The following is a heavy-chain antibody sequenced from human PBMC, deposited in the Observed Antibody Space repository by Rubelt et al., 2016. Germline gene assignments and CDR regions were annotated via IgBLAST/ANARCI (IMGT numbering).Heavy chain of an antibody. CDR3: GNRARLRFTFDY. V-gene: IGHV2-5*02. J-gene: IGHJ4*02. Sequence: QITLKESGPTLVKPTQTLTLTCTFSGFSLSTSGVGVGWIRQPPGKALEWLALIYWDDDKRYSPSLRTRLTITTDTSKNQVVLTMTNMDPVEAAEYYVGNRARLRFTFDYWGQGTLVTVSS. CDR2: IYWDDDK. D-gene: IGHD2-15*01. CDR1: GFSLSTSGVG.